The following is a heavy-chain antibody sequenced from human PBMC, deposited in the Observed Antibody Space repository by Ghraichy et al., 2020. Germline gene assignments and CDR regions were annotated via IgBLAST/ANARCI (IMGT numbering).Heavy chain of an antibody. CDR2: ISGSGGST. V-gene: IGHV3-23*01. CDR3: AKEKSSGWYGALNWFDP. Sequence: GGSLRLSCAASGFTFSSYAMSWVRQAPGKGLEWVSAISGSGGSTYYADSVKGRFTISRDNSKNTLYLQMNSLRAEDTAVYYCAKEKSSGWYGALNWFDPWGQGTLVTVSS. J-gene: IGHJ5*02. CDR1: GFTFSSYA. D-gene: IGHD6-19*01.